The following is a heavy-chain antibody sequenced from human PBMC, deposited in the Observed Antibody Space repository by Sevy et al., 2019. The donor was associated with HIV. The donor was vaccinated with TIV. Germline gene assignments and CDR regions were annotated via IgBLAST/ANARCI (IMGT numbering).Heavy chain of an antibody. Sequence: GGSLRLSCAASGFTFSSYSMNWVRQAPGKGLEWVSSISSSSSYIYYADSVKGRFTISRDNAKNSLYLQTNSLRAEDTAVYYCARASKDYGDYYSYWGQGTLVTVSS. D-gene: IGHD4-17*01. CDR1: GFTFSSYS. CDR2: ISSSSSYI. V-gene: IGHV3-21*01. CDR3: ARASKDYGDYYSY. J-gene: IGHJ4*02.